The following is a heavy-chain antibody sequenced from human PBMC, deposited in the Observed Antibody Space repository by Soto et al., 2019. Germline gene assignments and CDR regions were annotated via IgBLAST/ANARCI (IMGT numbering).Heavy chain of an antibody. V-gene: IGHV1-8*01. CDR1: GYSFTNYD. CDR2: MNPNRGNT. D-gene: IGHD6-13*01. Sequence: QVQLVQSGAEVKEPGASVKVSCKASGYSFTNYDINWVRQAAGQGLEWMGWMNPNRGNTGFAQKFQGRATMTRNTSISTAYMELSSLRSEDTAVYYCARPGLPAVGTPYYFDYWGQGSLVTVSS. CDR3: ARPGLPAVGTPYYFDY. J-gene: IGHJ4*02.